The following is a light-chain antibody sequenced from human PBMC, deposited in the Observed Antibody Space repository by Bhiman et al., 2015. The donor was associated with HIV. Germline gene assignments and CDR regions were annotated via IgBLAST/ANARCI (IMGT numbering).Light chain of an antibody. J-gene: IGLJ2*01. CDR3: QSADSSGTYEVV. CDR2: KDS. V-gene: IGLV3-25*03. CDR1: TLPKQY. Sequence: SYELTQPPSVSVSPGQTARITCSGDTLPKQYVYWYQQKPGQAPVLVIYKDSERPSGIPERFSGSSSGTTVTLTISGVQAEDEADYYCQSADSSGTYEVVFGGGTKLTVL.